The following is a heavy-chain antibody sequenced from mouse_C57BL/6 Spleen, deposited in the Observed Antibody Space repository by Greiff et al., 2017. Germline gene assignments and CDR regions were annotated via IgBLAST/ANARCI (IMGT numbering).Heavy chain of an antibody. CDR3: TRGLLGRGSWFAY. CDR2: IDPETGGT. Sequence: QVQLQQSGAELVRPGASVTLSCKASGYTFTDYEMHWVKQTPVHGLEWIGAIDPETGGTAYNQKFKGKAILTADKSSSTAYMELRSLTSEDSAVYYCTRGLLGRGSWFAYWGQGTLVTVSA. J-gene: IGHJ3*01. CDR1: GYTFTDYE. D-gene: IGHD4-1*01. V-gene: IGHV1-15*01.